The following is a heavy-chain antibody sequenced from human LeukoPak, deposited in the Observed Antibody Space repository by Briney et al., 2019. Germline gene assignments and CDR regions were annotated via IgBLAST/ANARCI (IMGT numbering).Heavy chain of an antibody. CDR2: IYYSGTT. D-gene: IGHD6-13*01. V-gene: IGHV4-59*01. Sequence: SETLCLTCTVTGGSISTYYCTWIRQPPGKGLEWIGYIYYSGTTHYNPSLKSRVTMSVDTSKNQFSLRLNSVTAADTAVYYCARRLAVTGRYYFDYWGQGALPTLPS. CDR1: GGSISTYY. CDR3: ARRLAVTGRYYFDY. J-gene: IGHJ4*02.